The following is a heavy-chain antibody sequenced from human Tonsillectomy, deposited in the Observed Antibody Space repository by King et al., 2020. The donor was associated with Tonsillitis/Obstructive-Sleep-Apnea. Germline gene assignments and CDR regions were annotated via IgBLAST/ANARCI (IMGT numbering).Heavy chain of an antibody. CDR2: ISSSSGYT. CDR3: ARTEDYYYMDV. CDR1: GFTFSDYY. Sequence: VQLVESGGGLVKPGGSLRLSCAASGFTFSDYYMSWIRQASGRGLEWVSYISSSSGYTNYADSVKGRFTISRDNAKNSLYLQMNSLRDEDTAVYYCARTEDYYYMDVWGTGTTVTVSS. J-gene: IGHJ6*03. V-gene: IGHV3-11*05.